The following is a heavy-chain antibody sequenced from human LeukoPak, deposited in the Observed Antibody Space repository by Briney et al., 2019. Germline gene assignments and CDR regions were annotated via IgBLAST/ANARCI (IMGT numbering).Heavy chain of an antibody. Sequence: SETLSLTCTVSGGSISSSSYYWGWIRQPPGKGLEWIGCIYYSGSTYYNPSLKSRVTISVDTSKNQFSLKLSSVTAADTAVYYCARAPVNSNNWFDPWGQGTLVTVSS. CDR3: ARAPVNSNNWFDP. CDR1: GGSISSSSYY. D-gene: IGHD2/OR15-2a*01. J-gene: IGHJ5*02. V-gene: IGHV4-39*07. CDR2: IYYSGST.